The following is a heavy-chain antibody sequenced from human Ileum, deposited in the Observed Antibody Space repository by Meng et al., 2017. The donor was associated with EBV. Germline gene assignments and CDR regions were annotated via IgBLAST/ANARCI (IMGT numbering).Heavy chain of an antibody. CDR1: GGSISSYY. CDR2: IYYSGST. D-gene: IGHD2-15*01. Sequence: QAQLPGSGPGLVKPSGTLSLTCTVSGGSISSYYWSWIRQPPGKGLEWIGYIYYSGSTNYNPSLKSRVTISVDTSKNQFSLNLSSVTAADTAVYYCARGGWSIDYWGQGTLVTVSS. V-gene: IGHV4-59*08. J-gene: IGHJ4*02. CDR3: ARGGWSIDY.